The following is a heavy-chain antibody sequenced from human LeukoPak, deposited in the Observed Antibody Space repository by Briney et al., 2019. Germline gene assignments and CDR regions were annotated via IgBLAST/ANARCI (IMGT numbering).Heavy chain of an antibody. V-gene: IGHV3-33*08. Sequence: GGSLRLSCAASGFTFSNYGMHWVRQAPGKGLEWVAVIWYDGSNKYYADSVKGRFTISRDNSKNTLYLQMNSLRAEDTAVYYCASSNYAPDDYWGQGTLVTVSS. D-gene: IGHD4-11*01. J-gene: IGHJ4*02. CDR3: ASSNYAPDDY. CDR1: GFTFSNYG. CDR2: IWYDGSNK.